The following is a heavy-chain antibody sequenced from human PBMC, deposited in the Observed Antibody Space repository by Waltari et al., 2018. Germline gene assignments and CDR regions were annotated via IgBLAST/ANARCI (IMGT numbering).Heavy chain of an antibody. D-gene: IGHD6-13*01. V-gene: IGHV1-2*02. CDR1: GYTFTGYY. Sequence: QVQLVQSGAEVKKPGASVKVSCKASGYTFTGYYMHWVRQAPGQGLEWMGWLNPNRGGTNYAQKFQGRVTMTRDTSISTAYMELSRLRSDDTAVYYCARDGGYSSSWIAGWFDPWGQGTLVTVSS. CDR2: LNPNRGGT. CDR3: ARDGGYSSSWIAGWFDP. J-gene: IGHJ5*02.